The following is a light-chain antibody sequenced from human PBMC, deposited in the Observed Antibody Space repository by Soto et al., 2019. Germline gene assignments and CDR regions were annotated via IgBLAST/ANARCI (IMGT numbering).Light chain of an antibody. V-gene: IGLV2-23*01. CDR1: SSDIGSFNL. CDR3: CCFAGSNTYI. J-gene: IGLJ2*01. CDR2: ESY. Sequence: SALTQPASLSGSPGQSITISCTGTSSDIGSFNLVSWYQQFPGEVPKLIIYESYKRPSGISTRFSGSRSDNTASLTISGLQAEDEADYYCCCFAGSNTYIFGGGTKVTVL.